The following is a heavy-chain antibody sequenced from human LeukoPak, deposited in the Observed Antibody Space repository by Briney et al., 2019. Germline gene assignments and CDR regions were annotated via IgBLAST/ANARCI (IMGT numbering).Heavy chain of an antibody. J-gene: IGHJ6*02. V-gene: IGHV1-46*01. CDR3: ARANYDSSGYYYENPYYYYYGMDV. D-gene: IGHD3-22*01. CDR1: GYTFTRYY. CDR2: INPSGGST. Sequence: GASVKVSCKASGYTFTRYYMHWVRQAPGQGLEWMGIINPSGGSTSYAQKFQGRVTMTRDTSTSTVYMELSSLRSEDTAVYYCARANYDSSGYYYENPYYYYYGMDVWGQGTTVTVSS.